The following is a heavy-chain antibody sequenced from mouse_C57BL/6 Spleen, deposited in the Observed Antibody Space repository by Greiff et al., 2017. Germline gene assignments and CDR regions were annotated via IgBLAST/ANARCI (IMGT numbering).Heavy chain of an antibody. V-gene: IGHV1-15*01. J-gene: IGHJ2*01. CDR3: TRTHAATVPLY. CDR2: IDPETGGT. Sequence: VQLQESGAELVRPGASVTLSCKASGYTFTDYEMHWVKQTPVHGLEWIGAIDPETGGTAYNQKFKGTAILTADKSSSTAYMELRSLTSEDSAVYYCTRTHAATVPLYWGQGTTLTVSS. D-gene: IGHD1-1*01. CDR1: GYTFTDYE.